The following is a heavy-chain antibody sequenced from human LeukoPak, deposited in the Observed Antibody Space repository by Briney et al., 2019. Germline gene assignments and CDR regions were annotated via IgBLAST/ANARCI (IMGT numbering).Heavy chain of an antibody. CDR3: ARVSVAGPDY. Sequence: GGSLRLSCAASGFTFSSYGMHWVRQAPGKGLEWVAVIWYDGSNKYYADSVKGRFTISRDNSKNTLYLQMNSLRAEDTAVYYCARVSVAGPDYWAREPWSPSPQ. CDR1: GFTFSSYG. J-gene: IGHJ4*02. V-gene: IGHV3-33*01. D-gene: IGHD6-19*01. CDR2: IWYDGSNK.